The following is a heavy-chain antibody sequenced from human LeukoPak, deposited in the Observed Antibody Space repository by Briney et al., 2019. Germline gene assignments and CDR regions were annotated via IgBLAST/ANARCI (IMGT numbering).Heavy chain of an antibody. CDR2: IYYSGST. V-gene: IGHV4-59*01. CDR1: GGSISSYY. CDR3: ARGGYQMLVGWFDP. D-gene: IGHD2-2*01. J-gene: IGHJ5*02. Sequence: SETLSLTCTVSGGSISSYYWSWIRQPPGKGLEWIGYIYYSGSTNYNPSLKSRVTISVDTSKNQFSLKLSSVTAGDTAVYYCARGGYQMLVGWFDPWGQGTLVTVSS.